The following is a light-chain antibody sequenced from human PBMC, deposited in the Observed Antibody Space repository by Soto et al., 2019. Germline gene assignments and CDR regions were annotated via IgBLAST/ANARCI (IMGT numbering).Light chain of an antibody. Sequence: ERVMTQSPATLSVSPGERATFSCMASQSVSSNLAWYQQKPGQPPRLLIYGASSRATGIPDRFGGSGSGTDFTLTISKVEPEDFAVYYCQQYGTPRSVTFGQGTRLEIK. CDR2: GAS. CDR1: QSVSSN. V-gene: IGKV3D-15*01. J-gene: IGKJ5*01. CDR3: QQYGTPRSVT.